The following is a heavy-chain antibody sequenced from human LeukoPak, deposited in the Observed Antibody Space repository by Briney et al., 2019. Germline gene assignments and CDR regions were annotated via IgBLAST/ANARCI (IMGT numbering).Heavy chain of an antibody. V-gene: IGHV4-30-2*01. CDR2: ISHSGTT. CDR3: ARAGGSYTYYFDY. D-gene: IGHD1-26*01. CDR1: GDSLSNGGYY. J-gene: IGHJ4*02. Sequence: NPSQTLSLTCTLSGDSLSNGGYYWSWIRQPPGKGLEWIAYISHSGTTNYNPSLKSRVTISVDTSKNQFSLKLSSVTATDTAVYYCARAGGSYTYYFDYWGQGTLVTVSS.